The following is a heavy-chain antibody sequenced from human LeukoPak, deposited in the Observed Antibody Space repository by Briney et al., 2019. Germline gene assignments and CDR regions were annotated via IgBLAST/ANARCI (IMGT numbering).Heavy chain of an antibody. V-gene: IGHV4-4*07. CDR1: SGFISNYY. D-gene: IGHD3-3*01. CDR2: ISTSGNT. J-gene: IGHJ4*02. Sequence: SETLSLACSVSSGFISNYYWSWIRQPAGKGLEWIGRISTSGNTNYSPSLKSRVTMSVDTSKNQFFLNLRSVTAADTAVYYCARDSRYYDFWSGYLDYWGQGALVTVSS. CDR3: ARDSRYYDFWSGYLDY.